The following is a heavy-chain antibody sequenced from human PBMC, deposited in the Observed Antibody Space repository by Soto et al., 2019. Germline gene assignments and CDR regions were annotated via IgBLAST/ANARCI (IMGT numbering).Heavy chain of an antibody. J-gene: IGHJ4*02. D-gene: IGHD1-7*01. V-gene: IGHV4-31*03. CDR1: GGSISSGGYY. Sequence: RSETLSLTCTVSGGSISSGGYYWSWIRQHPGKGLEWIGYIYYSGSTYYNPSLKSRVTISVDTSKNQFSLKLSSVTAADTAVYYCARVNWNYKRTVDYWGQGTLVTVSS. CDR3: ARVNWNYKRTVDY. CDR2: IYYSGST.